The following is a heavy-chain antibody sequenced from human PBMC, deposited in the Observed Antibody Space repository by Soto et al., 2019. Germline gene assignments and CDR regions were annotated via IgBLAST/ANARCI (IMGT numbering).Heavy chain of an antibody. CDR2: IYPGDSDT. J-gene: IGHJ6*02. D-gene: IGHD2-21*02. CDR3: ARSLTSNYGMDV. CDR1: GYRFTSYW. V-gene: IGHV5-51*01. Sequence: GESLKISCEASGYRFTSYWIGWVRQMPGKGLEWMGIIYPGDSDTRYSPTFQGQVTISADKSINTAYLQWSSLKASDTAMYYCARSLTSNYGMDVWGQGTTVTVSS.